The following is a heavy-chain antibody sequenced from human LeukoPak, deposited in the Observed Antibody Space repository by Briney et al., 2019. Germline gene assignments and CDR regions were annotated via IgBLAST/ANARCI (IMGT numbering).Heavy chain of an antibody. Sequence: PGGSLRLSCAASGFTFSSYGMSWVRQAPGKGLEWVSSISGSSSYIYYADSVKGRFTISRHNAKNSLYLQMNSLRAEDTAVYYCARDLEEYCSGGSCSLFDYWGQGTLVTVSS. J-gene: IGHJ4*02. CDR2: ISGSSSYI. D-gene: IGHD2-15*01. CDR3: ARDLEEYCSGGSCSLFDY. CDR1: GFTFSSYG. V-gene: IGHV3-21*01.